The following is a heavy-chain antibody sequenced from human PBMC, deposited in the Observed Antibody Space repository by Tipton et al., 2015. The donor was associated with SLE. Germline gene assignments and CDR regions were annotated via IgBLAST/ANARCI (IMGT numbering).Heavy chain of an antibody. D-gene: IGHD3-10*01. CDR2: ISGSGGST. CDR3: AKGGYGSGSYYSVY. Sequence: SVRLSCAASGFTFSSYAMSWVRQAPGKGLEWVSAISGSGGSTYYADSVKGRFTISRDNSKNTLYLQMNSLRAEDTAVYYCAKGGYGSGSYYSVYWGQGTLVTVSS. J-gene: IGHJ4*02. CDR1: GFTFSSYA. V-gene: IGHV3-23*01.